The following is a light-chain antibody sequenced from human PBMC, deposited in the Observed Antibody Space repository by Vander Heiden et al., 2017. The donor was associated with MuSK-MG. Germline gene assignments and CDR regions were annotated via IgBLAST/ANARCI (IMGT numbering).Light chain of an antibody. CDR1: QSVSSY. V-gene: IGKV3-11*01. J-gene: IGKJ1*01. CDR3: LQRSSWWT. Sequence: DIVLAQSPATLSLSPGERATLSCRASQSVSSYLDWYQQKPGQAPRLLIYDASNRATGIPARFSRSGSGTDFTLTSISLEPQDFAVYYWLQRSSWWTFGQGTKVEIK. CDR2: DAS.